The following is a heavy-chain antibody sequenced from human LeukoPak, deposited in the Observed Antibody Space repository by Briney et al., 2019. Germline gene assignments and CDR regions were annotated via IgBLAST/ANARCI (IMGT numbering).Heavy chain of an antibody. V-gene: IGHV4-61*02. D-gene: IGHD2-2*01. CDR1: GGSISSGSYY. CDR3: ARDPWGVVKMDV. J-gene: IGHJ6*04. CDR2: IYTSGGT. Sequence: SETLSLTCTVSGGSISSGSYYWSWIRQPAGKGLEWIGRIYTSGGTNYNPSLKSRVTISVDTSKNQFSLKLSSVTAADTAVYYCARDPWGVVKMDVWGKGTTVTVSS.